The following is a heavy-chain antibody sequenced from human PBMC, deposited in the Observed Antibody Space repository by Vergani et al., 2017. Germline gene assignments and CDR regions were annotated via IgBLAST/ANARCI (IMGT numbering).Heavy chain of an antibody. CDR2: IYWNDDQ. Sequence: QIPLKESGPTLVKPTQTLTLTCTFSGFSLNTRGVSVAWIRQPPGKALDWLALIYWNDDQHYRPSLNNRVTITKDTSKNQVVLTMTNMAYVDTGTYYCVYRKTYCGTTGCFYPFYYYYYMDVWGKGTTVTVSS. D-gene: IGHD1-7*01. J-gene: IGHJ6*03. CDR1: GFSLNTRGVS. V-gene: IGHV2-5*04. CDR3: VYRKTYCGTTGCFYPFYYYYYMDV.